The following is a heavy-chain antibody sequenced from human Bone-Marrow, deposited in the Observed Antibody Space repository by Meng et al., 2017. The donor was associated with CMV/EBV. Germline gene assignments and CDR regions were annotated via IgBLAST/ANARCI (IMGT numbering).Heavy chain of an antibody. V-gene: IGHV3-48*03. CDR1: GFTFSSYE. CDR2: ISSSGSTI. D-gene: IGHD3-3*01. CDR3: SRDERSARADY. Sequence: GGSLRLSCAASGFTFSSYEMNWVRQAPGKGLEWVSYISSSGSTIYYAESGKGRFTISRDNAKNSLYLQMNSLRAEDTAVYYCSRDERSARADYWGQGTLVTVSS. J-gene: IGHJ4*02.